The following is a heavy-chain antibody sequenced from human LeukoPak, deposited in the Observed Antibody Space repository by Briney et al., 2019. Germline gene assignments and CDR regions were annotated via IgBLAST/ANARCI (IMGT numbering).Heavy chain of an antibody. J-gene: IGHJ4*02. CDR1: GFTFSGSA. D-gene: IGHD2-15*01. Sequence: PGGPLRLSCAASGFTFSGSAMHWVRQASGKGLEWVGRIRSKANSYATAYAASVKGRFTISRDDSKNTAYLQMNSLKTEDTAVYYCTRLIEDCSGGSCYGPDYWGQGTLVTVSS. CDR2: IRSKANSYAT. V-gene: IGHV3-73*01. CDR3: TRLIEDCSGGSCYGPDY.